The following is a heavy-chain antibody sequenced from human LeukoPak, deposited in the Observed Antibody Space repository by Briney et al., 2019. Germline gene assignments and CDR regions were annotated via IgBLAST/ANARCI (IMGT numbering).Heavy chain of an antibody. J-gene: IGHJ6*02. CDR1: GFTFTRYS. D-gene: IGHD2-8*01. CDR3: ARVVRSDSFDYDYYYAMDV. Sequence: ASVKVSCKASGFTFTRYSITWVRQAPGKGHEWMRWSSDYNGNTNYAQKYQGRVTMTTDTSTRTAYMELRSLRSDDTAVYYCARVVRSDSFDYDYYYAMDVWGQGTTVTVSS. CDR2: SSDYNGNT. V-gene: IGHV1-18*01.